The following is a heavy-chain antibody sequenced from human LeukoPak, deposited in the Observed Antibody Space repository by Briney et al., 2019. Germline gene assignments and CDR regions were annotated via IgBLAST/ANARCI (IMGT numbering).Heavy chain of an antibody. Sequence: KPGGSLRLSCAASGFTFSNAWMSWVRQAPGKGLEWVGRIKSKTDGGTTHYAAPVKGRFIISRDDSKNTLYLQMNSLKSEDTAVYYCATFYFDSSGYRRTFGYWGQGTLVTVSP. CDR1: GFTFSNAW. D-gene: IGHD3-22*01. V-gene: IGHV3-15*01. CDR2: IKSKTDGGTT. J-gene: IGHJ4*02. CDR3: ATFYFDSSGYRRTFGY.